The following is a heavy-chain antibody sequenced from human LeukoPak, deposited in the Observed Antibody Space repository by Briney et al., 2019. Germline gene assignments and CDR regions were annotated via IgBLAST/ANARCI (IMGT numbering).Heavy chain of an antibody. V-gene: IGHV4-59*11. CDR3: ARVEVAAAGIWGYYYYYYMDV. Sequence: SETLSLTCTVSGGSISSHYWSWIRQPPGKGLEWVGYIYYSGSTNYNPSLKSRVTISVDTSKNQFSLKLSSVTAADTAVYYCARVEVAAAGIWGYYYYYYMDVWGKGTTVTVSS. D-gene: IGHD6-13*01. J-gene: IGHJ6*03. CDR2: IYYSGST. CDR1: GGSISSHY.